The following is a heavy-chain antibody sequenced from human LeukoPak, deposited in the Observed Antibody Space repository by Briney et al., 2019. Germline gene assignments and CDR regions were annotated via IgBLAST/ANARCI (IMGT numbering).Heavy chain of an antibody. CDR2: INSDGSST. CDR1: GFTFSSYW. J-gene: IGHJ3*02. Sequence: GGSLRLSCAASGFTFSSYWMHWVRQAPGKGLVWVSRINSDGSSTSYADSVKGRFTISRDNAKNTLYLQMNSLRAEDTAVYYCARGNSASGYSGYDRAFDIWGQGTMVTVSS. V-gene: IGHV3-74*01. CDR3: ARGNSASGYSGYDRAFDI. D-gene: IGHD5-12*01.